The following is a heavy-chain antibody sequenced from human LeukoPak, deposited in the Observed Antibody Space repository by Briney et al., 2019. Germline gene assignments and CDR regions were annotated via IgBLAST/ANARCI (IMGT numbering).Heavy chain of an antibody. CDR3: ARDQGGGSYRHAFDV. D-gene: IGHD1-26*01. CDR1: GGSVDNSDFY. CDR2: IYHSGST. J-gene: IGHJ3*01. V-gene: IGHV4-61*08. Sequence: SETLSLTCSVSGGSVDNSDFYWSWLRQPPGKELEWIGHIYHSGSTIYNPSLKSRVTISVDMSKNQFSLRLTSGAAADTAVYYCARDQGGGSYRHAFDVWGQGKMVTVSS.